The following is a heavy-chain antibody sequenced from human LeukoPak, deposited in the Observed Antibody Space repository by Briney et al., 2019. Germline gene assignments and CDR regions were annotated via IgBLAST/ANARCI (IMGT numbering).Heavy chain of an antibody. J-gene: IGHJ4*02. CDR2: INPESGAT. D-gene: IGHD3-10*01. CDR3: ARENLNYYGSGSYLY. V-gene: IGHV1-2*02. CDR1: GYPFSGYY. Sequence: ASVQVSCKASGYPFSGYYIHWVRQGPGQGLEWLGWINPESGATKYAQRFEGRVTLTRDTSVTTVHMELGGLRYDDSAVYYCARENLNYYGSGSYLYWGQGSQVTVSS.